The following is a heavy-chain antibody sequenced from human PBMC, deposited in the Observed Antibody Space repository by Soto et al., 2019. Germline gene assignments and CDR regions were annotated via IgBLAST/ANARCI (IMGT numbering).Heavy chain of an antibody. CDR2: IYYSGST. D-gene: IGHD1-26*01. Sequence: SETLSLTCTVSGGSISSGDYYWSWIRQPPGKGLEWIGYIYYSGSTYYNPSLKSRVTISVDTSKNQFSLKLSSVTAADTAVYYCASGLFWSCLHNLFYPCGQGTLVTVSS. CDR1: GGSISSGDYY. V-gene: IGHV4-30-4*01. CDR3: ASGLFWSCLHNLFYP. J-gene: IGHJ5*02.